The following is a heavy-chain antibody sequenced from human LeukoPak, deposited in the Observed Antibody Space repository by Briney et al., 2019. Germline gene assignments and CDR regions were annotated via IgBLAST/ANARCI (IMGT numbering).Heavy chain of an antibody. CDR3: AKSVPVDRGAFDI. Sequence: GGSLRLSCAASGFTFSSYAMRWVRQAPGKGLEWVSTLSGSGGSTYYADSVKGRFTISRDNSKNTLYLQMNSLRAEDTAVYYCAKSVPVDRGAFDIWGQGTKVTVSS. J-gene: IGHJ3*02. CDR2: LSGSGGST. D-gene: IGHD3-22*01. V-gene: IGHV3-23*01. CDR1: GFTFSSYA.